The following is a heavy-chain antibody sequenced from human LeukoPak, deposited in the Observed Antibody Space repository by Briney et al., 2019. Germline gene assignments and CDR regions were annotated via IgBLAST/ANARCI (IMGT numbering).Heavy chain of an antibody. V-gene: IGHV1-2*02. CDR1: GYTFTGYY. J-gene: IGHJ5*02. CDR3: ARDLSGGGIVRFGFGELLSGRWFDP. Sequence: PGASVKVSCKASGYTFTGYYMHWVRQAPGQGLEWMGWINPNSGGTNYAQKFQGRVTMTRDTSISTAYMELSRLRSDDTAVYYCARDLSGGGIVRFGFGELLSGRWFDPWGQGTLVTVSS. CDR2: INPNSGGT. D-gene: IGHD3-10*01.